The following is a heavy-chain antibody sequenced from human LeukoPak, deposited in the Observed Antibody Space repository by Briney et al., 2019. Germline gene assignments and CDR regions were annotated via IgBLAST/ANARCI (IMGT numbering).Heavy chain of an antibody. CDR1: GGSFSGYY. J-gene: IGHJ3*02. V-gene: IGHV4-34*01. D-gene: IGHD6-13*01. CDR3: ARARIAAAHRHHDAFDI. Sequence: SETLSLTCAVYGGSFSGYYWSWIRQPPGKGLEWIGEINHSGSTNYNPSLKSRVTISVDTSKNQFSLKLSSVTAADTAVYYCARARIAAAHRHHDAFDIWGQGTMVTVSS. CDR2: INHSGST.